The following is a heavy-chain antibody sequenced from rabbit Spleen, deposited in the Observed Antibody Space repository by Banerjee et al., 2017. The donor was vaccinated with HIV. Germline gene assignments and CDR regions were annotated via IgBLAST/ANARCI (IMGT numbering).Heavy chain of an antibody. CDR3: ARDGTGGSYFAL. D-gene: IGHD8-1*01. J-gene: IGHJ4*01. V-gene: IGHV1S7*01. CDR1: AFDFSSYY. Sequence: QLKESGGGLVQPGESLKLSCKASAFDFSSYYMNWVRQAPGKGLEWIGYIDPVFGITYYANWVNGRFSISRENAQNTVFLQMTSLTAADTATYFCARDGTGGSYFALWGQGTLVTVS. CDR2: IDPVFGIT.